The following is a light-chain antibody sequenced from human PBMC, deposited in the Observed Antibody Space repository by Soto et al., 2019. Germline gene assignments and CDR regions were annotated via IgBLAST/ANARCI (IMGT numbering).Light chain of an antibody. CDR1: SSNVGSYNL. Sequence: QSALTQPASVSGSPGQSITISCTGTSSNVGSYNLVSWYQQYSGKAPKLMIYEVSKRPSGVSNRFSGSKSANTASLTISGLQAEDEADYYCCSYAGSSTLVFGGRTKLTVL. CDR2: EVS. CDR3: CSYAGSSTLV. J-gene: IGLJ2*01. V-gene: IGLV2-23*02.